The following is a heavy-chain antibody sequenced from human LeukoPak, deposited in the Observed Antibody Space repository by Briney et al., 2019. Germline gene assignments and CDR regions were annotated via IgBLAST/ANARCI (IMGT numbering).Heavy chain of an antibody. Sequence: ASVKASCKASGYTFTSYSMHWVRQAPGQGLEWMGIINPSGGSTSYAQNFQGRVTMTRDTSTRTVYMELSSLRSEDTAVYYCARDTEAIADYWGQGTLVTVSS. J-gene: IGHJ4*02. CDR2: INPSGGST. V-gene: IGHV1-46*01. CDR1: GYTFTSYS. D-gene: IGHD2-2*02. CDR3: ARDTEAIADY.